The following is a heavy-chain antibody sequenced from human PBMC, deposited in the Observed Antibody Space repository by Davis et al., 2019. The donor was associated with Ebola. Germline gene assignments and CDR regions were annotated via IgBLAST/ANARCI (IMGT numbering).Heavy chain of an antibody. V-gene: IGHV1-69*02. J-gene: IGHJ5*02. CDR3: ARMDTQMAWFDP. CDR1: GGSFSSYT. CDR2: IIPVLDIT. Sequence: AASVKVSCKASGGSFSSYTISWVRQAPGQGLEWMGRIIPVLDITNYAQKFQGRLTITADKSTSTTYMELSSLSSEDTAVYYCARMDTQMAWFDPWGQGTLVTVSS. D-gene: IGHD5-18*01.